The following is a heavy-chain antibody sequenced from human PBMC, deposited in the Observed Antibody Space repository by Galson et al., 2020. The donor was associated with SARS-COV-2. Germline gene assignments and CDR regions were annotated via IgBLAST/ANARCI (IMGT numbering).Heavy chain of an antibody. CDR2: IYYSVST. D-gene: IGHD2-2*01. J-gene: IGHJ4*02. CDR1: GGSISSSSYY. Sequence: SETLSLTCTVSGGSISSSSYYWGWIRQPPGKGLEWIGNIYYSVSTYYNPSLKSRVTISVDTSKNQFSLKLSSVTAADTAVYYCARHTRIVVVPAAVDYWGQGTLVTVSS. V-gene: IGHV4-39*01. CDR3: ARHTRIVVVPAAVDY.